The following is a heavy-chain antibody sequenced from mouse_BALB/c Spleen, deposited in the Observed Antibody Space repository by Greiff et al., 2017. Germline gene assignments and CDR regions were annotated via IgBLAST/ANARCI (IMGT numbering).Heavy chain of an antibody. CDR3: ARSGYRYDDAMDY. J-gene: IGHJ4*01. D-gene: IGHD2-14*01. Sequence: VQLQQTGPELVKPGASVKISCKASGYSFTDYIMLWVKQSHGKSLEWIGYIDPYNGGTSYNQKFKGKATLTVDKSSSTAFMHLNSLTSEDSAVYYCARSGYRYDDAMDYWGQGTSVTVSS. CDR2: IDPYNGGT. CDR1: GYSFTDYI. V-gene: IGHV1S135*01.